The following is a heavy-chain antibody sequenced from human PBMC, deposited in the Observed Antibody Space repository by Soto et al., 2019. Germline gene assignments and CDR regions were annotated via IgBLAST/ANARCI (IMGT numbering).Heavy chain of an antibody. J-gene: IGHJ5*02. D-gene: IGHD2-2*01. CDR1: GCSFTSYW. CDR2: IYPGDSDT. CDR3: ASVAGAGYRSSTSCPDNWFDP. V-gene: IGHV5-51*01. Sequence: GESLKISCKGSGCSFTSYWIGWVRQMPGKGLEWMGIIYPGDSDTRYSPSFQGQVTISADKSISTAYLQWSSLKASDTAMYYCASVAGAGYRSSTSCPDNWFDPWGQGTLVTVSS.